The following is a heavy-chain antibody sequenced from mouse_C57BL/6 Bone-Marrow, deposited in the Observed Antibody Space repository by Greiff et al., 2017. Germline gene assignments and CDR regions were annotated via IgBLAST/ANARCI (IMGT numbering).Heavy chain of an antibody. CDR2: INPNNGGT. Sequence: EVQLQQSGPELVKPGASVKISCKASGYTFTDYYMNWVKQSHGKSLEWIGDINPNNGGTSYNQKFKGKATLTVDKSSSTAYMELRSLTSEDSAVYYCARDTTVVYYYAMDYWGRGTSVTVSS. D-gene: IGHD1-1*01. V-gene: IGHV1-26*01. CDR1: GYTFTDYY. J-gene: IGHJ4*01. CDR3: ARDTTVVYYYAMDY.